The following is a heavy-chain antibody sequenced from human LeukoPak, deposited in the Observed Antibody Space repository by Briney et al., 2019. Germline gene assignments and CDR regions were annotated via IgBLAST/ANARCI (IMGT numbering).Heavy chain of an antibody. CDR2: MNPNSGNT. Sequence: VSVKVSCKASGYTFTSYDINWVRQATGQGLEWMGWMNPNSGNTGYAQKFQGRVTMTRNTSISTAYMELSSLRSEDTAVYYCARDGLFQLPFYYYYYMDVWGKGTTVTVSS. V-gene: IGHV1-8*01. J-gene: IGHJ6*03. CDR1: GYTFTSYD. D-gene: IGHD2-2*01. CDR3: ARDGLFQLPFYYYYYMDV.